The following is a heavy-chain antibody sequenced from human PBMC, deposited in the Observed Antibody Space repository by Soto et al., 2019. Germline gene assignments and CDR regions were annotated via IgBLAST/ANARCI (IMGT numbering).Heavy chain of an antibody. CDR3: AKTQNAILDY. D-gene: IGHD2-2*01. Sequence: EVQLLESGGGLVQPGGSLRLSCAASGFTFSSYAMSWVRQAPGKGLEWVSVISGSGDFTFYADSVTGRFTISIDTSKNTLYLQMNSLRAEDTAVYYSAKTQNAILDYWGQGTLVTVSS. CDR1: GFTFSSYA. CDR2: ISGSGDFT. V-gene: IGHV3-23*01. J-gene: IGHJ4*02.